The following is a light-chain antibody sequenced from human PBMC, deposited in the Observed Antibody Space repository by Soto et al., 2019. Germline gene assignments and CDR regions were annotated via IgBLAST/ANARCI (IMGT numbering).Light chain of an antibody. CDR2: EVT. J-gene: IGLJ2*01. V-gene: IGLV2-14*01. Sequence: QSALTQPASVSGSPGQSITISCTGTSSDVGGYNYVSWYQQHPGKAPKLMIYEVTNRPSGVSNRFSGSKSGNTASLTISGLQAEDEADYYCISYTGSTTLVVFGGGTKVTVL. CDR3: ISYTGSTTLVV. CDR1: SSDVGGYNY.